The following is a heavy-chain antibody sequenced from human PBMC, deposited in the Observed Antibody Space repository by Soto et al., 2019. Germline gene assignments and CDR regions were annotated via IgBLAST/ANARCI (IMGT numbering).Heavy chain of an antibody. CDR2: INAGNGNT. V-gene: IGHV1-3*01. CDR3: ARRGSGWFYYFDY. D-gene: IGHD6-19*01. J-gene: IGHJ4*02. CDR1: GYTFTSYA. Sequence: QVQLVQSGAEVKKPGASVKVSCKASGYTFTSYAMHRVRQAPGQRLEWMGWINAGNGNTKYSQKFQGRVTITRDTSASTAYMELSSLRSEDTAVYYCARRGSGWFYYFDYWGQGTLVTVSS.